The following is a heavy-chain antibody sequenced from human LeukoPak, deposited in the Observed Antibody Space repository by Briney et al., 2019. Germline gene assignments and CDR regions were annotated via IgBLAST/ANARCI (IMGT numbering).Heavy chain of an antibody. CDR3: ARTLVEVPGHSDLFDF. D-gene: IGHD2-2*01. Sequence: GGSLRLSCGASGFSFSNFWMSWIRQAPGKGLERVANMNPDGSATYYLDSVKGRFTISRDNARTSVYLQMNSLRPDDTAVYYCARTLVEVPGHSDLFDFWGQGTLVTVSS. J-gene: IGHJ4*02. CDR2: MNPDGSAT. V-gene: IGHV3-7*01. CDR1: GFSFSNFW.